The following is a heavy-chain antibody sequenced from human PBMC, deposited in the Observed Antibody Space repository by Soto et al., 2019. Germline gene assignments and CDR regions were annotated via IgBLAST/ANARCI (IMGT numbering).Heavy chain of an antibody. CDR2: LYAGGTT. V-gene: IGHV3-53*01. Sequence: EVQLVESGGDLIQPGGSLRLSCAASGFTVSTNYMAWVRQAPGKGLEWVSVLYAGGTTYYTDSVQGRFTTSRDNSKNTLYLQMNSLRAEDTAVYYCARGAIAIFGVVAFDYWGQGILVTVSS. J-gene: IGHJ4*02. D-gene: IGHD3-3*01. CDR1: GFTVSTNY. CDR3: ARGAIAIFGVVAFDY.